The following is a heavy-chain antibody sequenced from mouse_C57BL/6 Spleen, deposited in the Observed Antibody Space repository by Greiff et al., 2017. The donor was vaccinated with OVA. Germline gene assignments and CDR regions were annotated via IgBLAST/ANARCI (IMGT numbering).Heavy chain of an antibody. Sequence: VQLQQSGPELVKPGASVKISCKASGYSFTDYNMNWVKQSHGKSLEWIGVINPNYGTTSYNQKFKGKATLTVDQSSSTAYMQLNSLTSEDSAVYYCARRGITTAYYAMDYWGQGTSVTVSS. CDR2: INPNYGTT. CDR3: ARRGITTAYYAMDY. CDR1: GYSFTDYN. V-gene: IGHV1-39*01. D-gene: IGHD1-1*01. J-gene: IGHJ4*01.